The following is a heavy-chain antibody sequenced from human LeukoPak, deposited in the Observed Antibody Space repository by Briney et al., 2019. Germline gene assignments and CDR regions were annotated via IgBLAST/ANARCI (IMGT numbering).Heavy chain of an antibody. CDR2: IHYSGST. CDR1: GDSISSYY. V-gene: IGHV4-59*01. CDR3: ARSYYDTSGYYYGLYF. D-gene: IGHD3-22*01. Sequence: SETLSLTCIVSGDSISSYYWSWIRQPPGKGLEWIGYIHYSGSTNYNPSLTSRVTISVDTSKNQFSLKLSSVTPADTAVYYCARSYYDTSGYYYGLYFWGQGTLVTVSS. J-gene: IGHJ4*02.